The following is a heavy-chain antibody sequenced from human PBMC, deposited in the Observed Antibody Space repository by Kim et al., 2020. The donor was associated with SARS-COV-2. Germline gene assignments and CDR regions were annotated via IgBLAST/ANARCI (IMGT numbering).Heavy chain of an antibody. J-gene: IGHJ4*02. Sequence: YNPSLKSRVTISVDTSKNQFSLKLSSVTAADTAVYYCARFSYSSSSSFDYWGQGTLVTVSS. D-gene: IGHD6-6*01. V-gene: IGHV4-34*01. CDR3: ARFSYSSSSSFDY.